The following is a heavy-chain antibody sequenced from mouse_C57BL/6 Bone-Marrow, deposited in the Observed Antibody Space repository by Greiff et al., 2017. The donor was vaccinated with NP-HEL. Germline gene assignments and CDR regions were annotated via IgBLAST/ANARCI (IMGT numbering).Heavy chain of an antibody. CDR3: ARRAYYSNSLDY. CDR1: GYTFTDYN. V-gene: IGHV1-18*01. CDR2: INPNNGGT. J-gene: IGHJ2*01. D-gene: IGHD2-5*01. Sequence: VHVKQSGPELVKPGASVKIPCKASGYTFTDYNMDWVKQSHGKSLEWIGDINPNNGGTIYNQKFKGKATLTVDKSSSTAYMELRSLTSEDTAVYYCARRAYYSNSLDYWGQGTTLTVSS.